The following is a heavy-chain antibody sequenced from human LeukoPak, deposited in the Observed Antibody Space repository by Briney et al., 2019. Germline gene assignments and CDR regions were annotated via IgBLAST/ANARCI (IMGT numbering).Heavy chain of an antibody. J-gene: IGHJ4*02. CDR3: ARDTSRGFQYYFDY. Sequence: GGSLRLSCAASGFTFSSYWMSWVRQAPGKGLEWVATITQDGSGKYYVDSVKGRFTISRDNAKNSLHPQMSSLRAEDTAVYYCARDTSRGFQYYFDYWGQGTLVTVSS. V-gene: IGHV3-7*01. CDR1: GFTFSSYW. CDR2: ITQDGSGK.